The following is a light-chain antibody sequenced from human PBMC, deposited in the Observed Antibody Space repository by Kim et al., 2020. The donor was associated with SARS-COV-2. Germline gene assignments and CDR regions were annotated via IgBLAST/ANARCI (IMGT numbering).Light chain of an antibody. V-gene: IGKV3-15*01. CDR2: GAS. CDR3: QQYNNWPQT. CDR1: QSVSSS. Sequence: EIVMTQSPATLSVSPGERATLSCRASQSVSSSLAWYQQKPGQAPRLLIYGASTRATGIPDRFSGSGSGTEFTLTISSLQSEDFAVYYCQQYNNWPQTFGQGTKVDIK. J-gene: IGKJ1*01.